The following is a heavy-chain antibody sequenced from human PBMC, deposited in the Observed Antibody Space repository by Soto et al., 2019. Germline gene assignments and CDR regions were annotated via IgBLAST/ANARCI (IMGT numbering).Heavy chain of an antibody. J-gene: IGHJ3*02. V-gene: IGHV3-33*01. CDR3: ARERNVAFDI. CDR1: GFTFTSYG. Sequence: GGSLRLSCEASGFTFTSYGMCWVRQAPGKGLEWVAVIWYDGSNKYYADSVKGRFTISRDNSKNTLYLQMNSLRAEDTAVYYCARERNVAFDIWGQGTMVTVSS. CDR2: IWYDGSNK.